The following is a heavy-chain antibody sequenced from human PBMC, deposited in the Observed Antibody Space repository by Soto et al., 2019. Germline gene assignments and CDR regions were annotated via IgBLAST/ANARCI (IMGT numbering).Heavy chain of an antibody. D-gene: IGHD3-22*01. J-gene: IGHJ1*01. V-gene: IGHV3-73*01. Sequence: PGGSLRLSCAASGFTFSGSAMHWVRQASGKGLEWVGRIRSKANSYATAYAASVKGRFTISRDHSKNTAYLQMNSLKTEDTAVYYCTRMPFPYDSSGYYYEEYFQHWGQGTLVTVSS. CDR1: GFTFSGSA. CDR2: IRSKANSYAT. CDR3: TRMPFPYDSSGYYYEEYFQH.